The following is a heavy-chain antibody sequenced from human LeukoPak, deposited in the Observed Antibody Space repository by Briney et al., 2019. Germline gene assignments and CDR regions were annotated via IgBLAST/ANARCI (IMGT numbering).Heavy chain of an antibody. V-gene: IGHV4-39*01. D-gene: IGHD2-2*01. J-gene: IGHJ4*02. Sequence: TSETLSLTCTVSGGSISSSRYYWGWIRQPPGQGLEWIGSIYHSGSAYYNPSLKSRVTISVDTSKNQFSLKLSSVTAADTAVYYCARLRTYCSSSSCFLYVFDYWGQGTLVTVSS. CDR2: IYHSGSA. CDR3: ARLRTYCSSSSCFLYVFDY. CDR1: GGSISSSRYY.